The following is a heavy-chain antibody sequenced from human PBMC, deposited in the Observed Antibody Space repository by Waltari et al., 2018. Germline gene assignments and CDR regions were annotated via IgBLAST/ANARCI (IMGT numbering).Heavy chain of an antibody. CDR2: RNVDGGYI. CDR3: ARKAGSGYPYGPFYYDN. J-gene: IGHJ4*02. V-gene: IGHV3-74*01. Sequence: EVHLAESGGGVVQPGGSLRLSCTGSGFRFGDYWMHWVRQAPGKGLEWVYRRNVDGGYISDGDSVKGRFTISRDNAKNTVFLQLNSLRADDTAVYFCARKAGSGYPYGPFYYDNWGQGTLVTVSS. CDR1: GFRFGDYW. D-gene: IGHD5-12*01.